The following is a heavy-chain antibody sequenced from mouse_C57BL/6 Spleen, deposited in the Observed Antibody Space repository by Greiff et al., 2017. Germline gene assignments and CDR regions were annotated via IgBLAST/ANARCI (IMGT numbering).Heavy chain of an antibody. Sequence: QVQLQQSGPELVKPGASVKISCKASGYAFSSSWMNWVKQRPGKGLEWIGRIYPGDGDTNYNGKFKGKATLTADKSSSTAYMQLSSLTSEDSAVYFCARTHYYGSPVYFDYWGQGTTLTVSS. CDR2: IYPGDGDT. D-gene: IGHD1-1*01. CDR3: ARTHYYGSPVYFDY. J-gene: IGHJ2*01. V-gene: IGHV1-82*01. CDR1: GYAFSSSW.